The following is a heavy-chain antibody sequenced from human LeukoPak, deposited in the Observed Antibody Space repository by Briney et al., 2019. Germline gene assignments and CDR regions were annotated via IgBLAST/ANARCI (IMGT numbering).Heavy chain of an antibody. D-gene: IGHD5-12*01. CDR1: GGSISSGDYY. J-gene: IGHJ4*02. CDR2: IYYSGST. V-gene: IGHV4-30-4*01. Sequence: PSETLSLTCTVSGGSISSGDYYWSWIRQPPGKGLELIGYIYYSGSTYYNPSLKSRVTISVDTSKNQFSLKLSSVTAADTAVYYCARKVYNGYAPFDYWGQGTLVTASS. CDR3: ARKVYNGYAPFDY.